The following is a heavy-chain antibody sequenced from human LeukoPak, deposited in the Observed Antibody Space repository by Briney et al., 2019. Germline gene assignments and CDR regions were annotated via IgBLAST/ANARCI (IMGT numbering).Heavy chain of an antibody. V-gene: IGHV3-53*01. CDR3: ARAPRHGAFDI. J-gene: IGHJ3*02. CDR1: GFTVSSNY. CDR2: IYSGGST. Sequence: GGSLRLSCAASGFTVSSNYMSWVRQAPGKGLEWVSVIYSGGSTYYADSVKGRFTISRDNSKNTLYLQMNSLRAEDTAVYYCARAPRHGAFDIWGQGTMVTVSS.